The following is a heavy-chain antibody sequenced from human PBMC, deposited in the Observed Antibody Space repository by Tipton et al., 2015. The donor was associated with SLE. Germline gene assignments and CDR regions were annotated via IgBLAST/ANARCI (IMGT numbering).Heavy chain of an antibody. CDR2: VFRGGST. Sequence: TLSLTCSVYGDSLSGQYWSWIRQPPGKGLEWIGEVFRGGSTNYSPSLESRVTITVDMSKNQFSLRLISVTAADTAVYYCVRDKRYFDSPVKYWGQGILVTVSS. CDR3: VRDKRYFDSPVKY. D-gene: IGHD3-9*01. J-gene: IGHJ4*02. CDR1: GDSLSGQY. V-gene: IGHV4-34*12.